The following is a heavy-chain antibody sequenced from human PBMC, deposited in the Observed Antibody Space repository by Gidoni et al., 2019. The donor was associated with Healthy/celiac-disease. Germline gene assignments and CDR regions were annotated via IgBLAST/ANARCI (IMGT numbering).Heavy chain of an antibody. Sequence: EVQLLESGGGLVQPGGSLRLSCPASGFSFSRYAMRWVRQAPGKGLEWVSAISGSGGSTYYADSVKGRFTISRDNSKNTLYLQMNSLRAEDTAVYYCAKYSRYKTSSGWFDYWGQGTLVTVSS. CDR3: AKYSRYKTSSGWFDY. J-gene: IGHJ4*02. D-gene: IGHD6-19*01. CDR2: ISGSGGST. V-gene: IGHV3-23*01. CDR1: GFSFSRYA.